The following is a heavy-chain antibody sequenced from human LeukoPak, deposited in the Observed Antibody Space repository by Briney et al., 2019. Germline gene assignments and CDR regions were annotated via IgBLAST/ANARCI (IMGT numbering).Heavy chain of an antibody. V-gene: IGHV3-23*01. Sequence: GGSLRLSCAASGFTFSSYAMSWLRQAPRNGLEWVSAVSGSGGSRYYADSVKVRFTTSRDNSKQPLELPMTTIRDADTAPYYCPRPPRLYYYDSRGSIASWGQGTLFTVSS. CDR3: PRPPRLYYYDSRGSIAS. J-gene: IGHJ4*02. D-gene: IGHD3-22*01. CDR2: VSGSGGSR. CDR1: GFTFSSYA.